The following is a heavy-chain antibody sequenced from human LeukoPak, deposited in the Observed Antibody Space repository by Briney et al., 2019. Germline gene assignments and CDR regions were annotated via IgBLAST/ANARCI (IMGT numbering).Heavy chain of an antibody. CDR1: GFSFSTYW. CDR3: ARLSAMVRGPEDIFYFEF. V-gene: IGHV3-7*01. CDR2: IRQDGSEK. Sequence: GGSLRLSCETSGFSFSTYWMSWVRQPPGKGLEWVANIRQDGSEKYYVDSVKGRFTISRDIAKQSVFLQMNSLRAEDTAVYYCARLSAMVRGPEDIFYFEFWGLGTLVTVSS. D-gene: IGHD3-10*01. J-gene: IGHJ4*02.